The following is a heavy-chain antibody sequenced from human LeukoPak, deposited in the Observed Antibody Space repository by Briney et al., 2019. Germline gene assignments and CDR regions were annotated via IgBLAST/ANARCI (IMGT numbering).Heavy chain of an antibody. J-gene: IGHJ4*02. Sequence: PGGSLRLSCVASGSASGSTFSSSAMTWVRQAPGKGLEWVSTISSSGGSTYYADSVKGRFTISRDNAKNTLYLQMNSLRAEDTAVYYCARRVVVPAAPYYFDYWGQGTLVTVSS. D-gene: IGHD2-2*01. V-gene: IGHV3-23*01. CDR2: ISSSGGST. CDR3: ARRVVVPAAPYYFDY. CDR1: GSTFSSSA.